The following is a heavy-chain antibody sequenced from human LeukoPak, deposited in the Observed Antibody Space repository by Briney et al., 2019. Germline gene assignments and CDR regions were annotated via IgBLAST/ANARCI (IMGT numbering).Heavy chain of an antibody. Sequence: ASVKVSCKASGYTFTSYGISWVRQAPGQGLEWMGWISAYNGNTNYAQKLQGRVTMTTDTSTSTAYMGLRSLRSDDTAVYYCARDGIAVAGSSGRDYWGQGTLVTVSS. CDR2: ISAYNGNT. J-gene: IGHJ4*02. V-gene: IGHV1-18*01. CDR3: ARDGIAVAGSSGRDY. CDR1: GYTFTSYG. D-gene: IGHD6-19*01.